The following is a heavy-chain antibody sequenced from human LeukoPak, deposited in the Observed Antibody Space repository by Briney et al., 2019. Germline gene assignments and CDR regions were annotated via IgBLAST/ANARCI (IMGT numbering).Heavy chain of an antibody. CDR1: GFTFSSYS. J-gene: IGHJ4*02. D-gene: IGHD2-15*01. CDR3: SRRYCSGGSCYADY. Sequence: GGSLRLSCAASGFTFSSYSMNWVRQAPGKGLEWVSSISSSSSYIYFADSVKGRFTISRDNAKNSLYLQMNSLRAEDTAVYYCSRRYCSGGSCYADYWGQGTLVTVSS. V-gene: IGHV3-21*01. CDR2: ISSSSSYI.